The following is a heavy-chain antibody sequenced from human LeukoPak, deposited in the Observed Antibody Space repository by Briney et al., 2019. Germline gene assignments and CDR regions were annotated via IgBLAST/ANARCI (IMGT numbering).Heavy chain of an antibody. D-gene: IGHD2-8*01. V-gene: IGHV3-23*01. Sequence: SGGSLRPSCAASGFTFTSYALSWVRQAPGKGLEWVSSISGSGGSTYYADSVKGRFTISRDNSKNTLYLQMNSLRAEDTAVYYCAKDLPNPGTSRHFQYWGQGTLVTVSS. CDR1: GFTFTSYA. CDR3: AKDLPNPGTSRHFQY. J-gene: IGHJ1*01. CDR2: ISGSGGST.